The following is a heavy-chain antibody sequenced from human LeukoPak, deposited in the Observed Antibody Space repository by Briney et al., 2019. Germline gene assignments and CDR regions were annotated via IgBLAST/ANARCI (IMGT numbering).Heavy chain of an antibody. CDR3: YGDNADH. CDR2: TNTGGSST. Sequence: GGSLRLSCAASGFTFSSYCRHWVRQAPGKGLVWVSGTNTGGSSTLYADSVKGRFTIARDNAKNTLYLQMNSLRAEDTAVYYCYGDNADHWGQGTMVTVSS. CDR1: GFTFSSYC. V-gene: IGHV3-74*03. J-gene: IGHJ1*01. D-gene: IGHD4-23*01.